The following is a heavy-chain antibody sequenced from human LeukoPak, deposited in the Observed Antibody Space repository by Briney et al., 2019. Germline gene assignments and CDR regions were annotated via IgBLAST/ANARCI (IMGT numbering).Heavy chain of an antibody. CDR1: GITFSSYA. J-gene: IGHJ3*02. V-gene: IGHV3-30*14. D-gene: IGHD3-22*01. CDR2: ISYDGSNK. Sequence: PGGSLRLSCAASGITFSSYAMHWVRQAPGKGLEWVAVISYDGSNKYYADSVKGRFTISRDNSKNTLYLQMGSLRAEDMAVYYCARPGSGSPYDAFDIWGQGTMVTVSS. CDR3: ARPGSGSPYDAFDI.